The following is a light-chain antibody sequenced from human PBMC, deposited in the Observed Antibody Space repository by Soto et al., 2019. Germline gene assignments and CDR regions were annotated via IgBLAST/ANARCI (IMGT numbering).Light chain of an antibody. J-gene: IGLJ1*01. CDR1: SSDVGGCNY. Sequence: QSVLTQPASVSGSPGQSIAISCTGTSSDVGGCNYVSWYQQHPGKAPKLMVYDVSNRPSGVSNRFSGSKSGNTASLTISGLQAEDEAEYYCSSYTSSSTYVFGTGTKVTVL. V-gene: IGLV2-14*01. CDR3: SSYTSSSTYV. CDR2: DVS.